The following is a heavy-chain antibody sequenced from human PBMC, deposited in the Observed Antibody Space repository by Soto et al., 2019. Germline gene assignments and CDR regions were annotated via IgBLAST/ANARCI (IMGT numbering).Heavy chain of an antibody. D-gene: IGHD3-16*01. V-gene: IGHV1-18*01. CDR1: GYTFTTYG. CDR3: AREGEMTYYYYGLDV. CDR2: ISGYNGHT. J-gene: IGHJ6*02. Sequence: QVQLVQSGAEVRKPGASVKVSCKASGYTFTTYGISWVRQAPGQGLEWMGWISGYNGHTKYAQKFQGRVTMTTDTSTSTVYMDLRSLRSVDTAVYYCAREGEMTYYYYGLDVWGQGTTVTVSS.